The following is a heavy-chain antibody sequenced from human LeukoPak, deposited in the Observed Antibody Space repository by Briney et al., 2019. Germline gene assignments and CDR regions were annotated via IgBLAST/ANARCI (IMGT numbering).Heavy chain of an antibody. V-gene: IGHV4-59*01. Sequence: PSETLSLTCTVSGGSISPYYWSWIRQPPGKGLEWIGYISYSGSTDCNPSLKSRVTISVDTPKNQFSLKLNSVTAADTAVYYCTRDRRDGYNYVDYWGQGTLVTVSS. J-gene: IGHJ4*02. CDR3: TRDRRDGYNYVDY. CDR2: ISYSGST. CDR1: GGSISPYY. D-gene: IGHD5-24*01.